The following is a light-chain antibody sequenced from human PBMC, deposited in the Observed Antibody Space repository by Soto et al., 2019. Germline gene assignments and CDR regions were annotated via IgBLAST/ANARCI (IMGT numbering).Light chain of an antibody. V-gene: IGLV2-14*01. CDR3: TSYTGDDFTFV. Sequence: QSVLTQPASVSGSPGQSITISCTGTSSDVGGYIYVSWYQQHPGKAPKLMIYDVTSRPSGVSYRFSGSKSGNTASLIVSGLQPDDEAEYHCTSYTGDDFTFVFGTGTKVTVL. J-gene: IGLJ1*01. CDR2: DVT. CDR1: SSDVGGYIY.